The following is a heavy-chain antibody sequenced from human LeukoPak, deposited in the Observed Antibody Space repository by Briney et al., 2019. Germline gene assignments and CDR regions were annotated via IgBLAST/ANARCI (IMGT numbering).Heavy chain of an antibody. CDR3: AKDRRIQLWFYGMDV. J-gene: IGHJ6*02. CDR2: ISWNSGSI. V-gene: IGHV3-9*01. Sequence: GGSLRLSCAASGFTFDDYAMHWVRQAPGKGLEWVSGISWNSGSIGYADSVKGRFTISRDNAKNSLYLQMNSLRAEDTALYYCAKDRRIQLWFYGMDVWGQGTTVTVSS. D-gene: IGHD5-18*01. CDR1: GFTFDDYA.